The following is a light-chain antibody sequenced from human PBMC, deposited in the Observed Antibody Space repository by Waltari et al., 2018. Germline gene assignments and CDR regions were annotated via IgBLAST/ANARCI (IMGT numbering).Light chain of an antibody. CDR3: QQYNNWLWT. V-gene: IGKV3-15*01. Sequence: EIVMTQSPATLSVSPGERATLSCRASQSVSSNLACYQQKPGQAPRLLIYTASTRATGIPARFSGSGSWTEFTLTISSMQSEDFAVYYCQQYNNWLWTFGQGTKVEIK. CDR2: TAS. CDR1: QSVSSN. J-gene: IGKJ1*01.